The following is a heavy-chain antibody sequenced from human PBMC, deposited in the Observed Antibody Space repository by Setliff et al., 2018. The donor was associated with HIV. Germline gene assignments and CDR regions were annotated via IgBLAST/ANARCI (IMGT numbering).Heavy chain of an antibody. D-gene: IGHD3-10*01. CDR1: DGSFSSDY. V-gene: IGHV4-59*12. J-gene: IGHJ3*02. Sequence: SETLSLTCTVYDGSFSSDYCTWIRQTPGKGLEWIGYIYYSGSTKYNPSLTSRVTISKDKSKNPLYLQMSSLRDEDTAVYYCAKVLEFGIDAFDIWGQGTVVTVSS. CDR3: AKVLEFGIDAFDI. CDR2: IYYSGST.